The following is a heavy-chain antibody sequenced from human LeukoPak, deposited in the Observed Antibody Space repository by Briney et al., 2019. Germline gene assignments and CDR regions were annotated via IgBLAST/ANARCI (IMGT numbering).Heavy chain of an antibody. Sequence: ASVKVSCKASVYTFTSDGISWVRQAPGQGREGMGWISAYNGNTNYAQKLQGRVTLTTDTSTSTAYMELRSLRSDDTAVYCCARGGGYSGYDLIDYWGQGTLVTVSS. CDR2: ISAYNGNT. CDR1: VYTFTSDG. V-gene: IGHV1-18*01. D-gene: IGHD5-12*01. J-gene: IGHJ4*02. CDR3: ARGGGYSGYDLIDY.